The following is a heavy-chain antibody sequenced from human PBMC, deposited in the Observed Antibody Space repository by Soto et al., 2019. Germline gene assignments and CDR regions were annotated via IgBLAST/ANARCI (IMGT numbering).Heavy chain of an antibody. V-gene: IGHV3-30*03. CDR3: ARTRSAWSDFHYYSLDV. CDR1: GFTFNSYG. D-gene: IGHD1-26*01. J-gene: IGHJ6*02. CDR2: ISYDSTTT. Sequence: PGGSLRLSCAASGFTFNSYGMHWVRQGPGNGLEWVAFISYDSTTTYYADSVKGRFTISRDNSNSALYVQMNSLTGEDTAVYYCARTRSAWSDFHYYSLDVWGQGTTVTVSS.